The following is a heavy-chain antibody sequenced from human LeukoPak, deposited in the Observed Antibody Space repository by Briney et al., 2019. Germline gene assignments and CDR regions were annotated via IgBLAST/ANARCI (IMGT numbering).Heavy chain of an antibody. D-gene: IGHD3-10*01. CDR3: ARDGDYGRNFDY. V-gene: IGHV1-18*01. CDR1: GGTFSSYA. CDR2: ISAYNGNT. J-gene: IGHJ4*02. Sequence: ASVKVSCKASGGTFSSYAISWVRQAPGQGLEWTGWISAYNGNTNYAQKLQGRVTMTTDTSTSTAYMELRSLRSDDTAVYYCARDGDYGRNFDYWGQGTLVTVSS.